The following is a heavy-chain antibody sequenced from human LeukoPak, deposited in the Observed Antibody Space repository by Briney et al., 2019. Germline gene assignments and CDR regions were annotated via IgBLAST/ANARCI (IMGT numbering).Heavy chain of an antibody. D-gene: IGHD3-16*01. CDR3: ARRVPNQVITDYFDY. CDR2: IWHDGSNK. Sequence: GGSLRLSCAASGFTFSNYGMHWVRHAPGKGLEWVAIIWHDGSNKYHADSVEGRFTISRDNSKNTLYLQMNSLRAEDTAVYYCARRVPNQVITDYFDYWGQGTLVTVSS. CDR1: GFTFSNYG. J-gene: IGHJ4*02. V-gene: IGHV3-33*01.